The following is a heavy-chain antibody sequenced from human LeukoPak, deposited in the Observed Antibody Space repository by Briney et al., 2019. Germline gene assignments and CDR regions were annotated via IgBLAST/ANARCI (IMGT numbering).Heavy chain of an antibody. CDR2: IKDDGSQK. J-gene: IGHJ4*02. V-gene: IGHV3-7*03. CDR1: GFTFSSYW. CDR3: AKDRPEWELLLLPPNFDY. D-gene: IGHD1-26*01. Sequence: PGGAPRLSWAAPGFTFSSYWMAWGRQAPGEELGWVAHIKDDGSQKYYVDSVKGRFTISRDNSKNTLYLQMNSLRAEDTAVYHCAKDRPEWELLLLPPNFDYWGQGTLVTVSS.